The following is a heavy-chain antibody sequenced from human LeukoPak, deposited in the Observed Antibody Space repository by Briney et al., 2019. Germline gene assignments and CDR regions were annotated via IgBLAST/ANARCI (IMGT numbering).Heavy chain of an antibody. J-gene: IGHJ3*02. CDR2: MNPNTGNT. D-gene: IGHD3-9*01. Sequence: GASVKVSCKASGYTFTSYDINWVRQATGQGLEWMGWMNPNTGNTGYAQKFQGRVTMTRDTSISTAYMELSRLRSDDTAVYYCARVMGSEVLRYFDWSDAFDIWGQGTMVTVSS. CDR3: ARVMGSEVLRYFDWSDAFDI. CDR1: GYTFTSYD. V-gene: IGHV1-8*01.